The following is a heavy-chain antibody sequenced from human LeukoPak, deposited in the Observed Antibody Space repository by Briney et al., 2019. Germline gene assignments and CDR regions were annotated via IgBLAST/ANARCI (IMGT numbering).Heavy chain of an antibody. CDR2: IYYSGST. CDR1: GGPISSYY. J-gene: IGHJ4*02. CDR3: ARAGYSSGWYTPDY. Sequence: PSETLSLTCTVSGGPISSYYWSWIRQPPGKGLEWIGYIYYSGSTNYNPSLKSRVTISVDTSKNQFSLKLSSVTAADTAVYYCARAGYSSGWYTPDYWGQGTLVTVSS. D-gene: IGHD6-19*01. V-gene: IGHV4-59*01.